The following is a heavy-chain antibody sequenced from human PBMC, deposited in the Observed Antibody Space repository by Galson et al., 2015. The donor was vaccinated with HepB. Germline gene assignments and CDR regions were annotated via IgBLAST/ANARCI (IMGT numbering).Heavy chain of an antibody. J-gene: IGHJ4*01. CDR3: ASHPDYGGY. V-gene: IGHV4-59*08. Sequence: TLSLTCTVSGVSIGTYYWSWFRQSSGKRLEWIGYIYSDGTTTYSPSLKSRVTISIDTSKRQLSLTMRSVTAADTAVYSCASHPDYGGYWGQGALVTVSS. CDR1: GVSIGTYY. CDR2: IYSDGTT.